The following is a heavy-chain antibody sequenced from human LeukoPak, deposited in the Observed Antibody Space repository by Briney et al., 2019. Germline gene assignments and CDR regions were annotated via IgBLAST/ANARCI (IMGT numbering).Heavy chain of an antibody. J-gene: IGHJ5*02. CDR2: INHSGST. V-gene: IGHV4-34*01. CDR3: ARGGGSYGTRWRNLKNWFDP. Sequence: PSETLSLTCAVYGGSFIGYYWSWIRQPPGKGLAWIGEINHSGSTNYNPSLKSRVTIPVDTSKTQFSLKLSSVTAADTAVYYCARGGGSYGTRWRNLKNWFDPWGQGTLVTVSS. D-gene: IGHD1-26*01. CDR1: GGSFIGYY.